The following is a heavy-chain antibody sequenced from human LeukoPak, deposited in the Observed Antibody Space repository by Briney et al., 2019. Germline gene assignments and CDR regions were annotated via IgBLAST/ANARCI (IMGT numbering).Heavy chain of an antibody. D-gene: IGHD6-19*01. Sequence: GGSLRLSCEASGFIFNRDSMNWVRQAPGKGLEWISYISHDSGVRYYADSVRGRFTISRDNAKNSLHLQMHSLKASDTAMYYCARHTSAAVAGNNYYYYMDVWGKGTTVTVSS. CDR2: ISHDSGVR. V-gene: IGHV3-48*01. J-gene: IGHJ6*03. CDR3: ARHTSAAVAGNNYYYYMDV. CDR1: GFIFNRDS.